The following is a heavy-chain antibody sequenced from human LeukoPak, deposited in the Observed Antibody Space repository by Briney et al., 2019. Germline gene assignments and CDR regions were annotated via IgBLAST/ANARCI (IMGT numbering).Heavy chain of an antibody. D-gene: IGHD1-26*01. CDR2: ISVYNDNT. V-gene: IGHV1-18*01. CDR3: ARVRNGEPLEY. Sequence: ASLKVSCKASGYTSTSYGISWVRQAPGQGLEWMGWISVYNDNTNYAQKLQGRVTMTTDTSTSTAYMELRSLRSDDTAVYYCARVRNGEPLEYWGQGTLVTVSS. J-gene: IGHJ4*02. CDR1: GYTSTSYG.